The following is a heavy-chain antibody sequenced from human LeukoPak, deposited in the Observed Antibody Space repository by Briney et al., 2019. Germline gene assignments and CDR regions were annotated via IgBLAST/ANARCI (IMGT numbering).Heavy chain of an antibody. CDR2: INHSGST. Sequence: SETLPLTCAVYGGSFSGYYWSWIRQPPGKGLEWIGEINHSGSTTYNPSLKSRVTISVDTSKNQFSLKLSSVTAADTAVYYCARGRGGYYYGSGSYSAYFDYWGQGTLVTVSS. V-gene: IGHV4-34*01. J-gene: IGHJ4*02. CDR3: ARGRGGYYYGSGSYSAYFDY. D-gene: IGHD3-10*01. CDR1: GGSFSGYY.